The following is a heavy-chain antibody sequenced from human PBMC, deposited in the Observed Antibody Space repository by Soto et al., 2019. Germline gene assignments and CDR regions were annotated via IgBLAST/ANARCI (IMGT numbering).Heavy chain of an antibody. D-gene: IGHD2-2*01. CDR1: GYTFTSCA. Sequence: QVPLVQSEAEVKKPGASVKVSCKASGYTFTSCAMHWVRQAPGQRLEWMGWINAGNGNTKYSQKFQGRVTITRDTSASTAYMELSSLRSEDTAVYYCARDNKLGVVPAASAGYWGQGTLVTVSS. J-gene: IGHJ4*02. CDR2: INAGNGNT. V-gene: IGHV1-3*01. CDR3: ARDNKLGVVPAASAGY.